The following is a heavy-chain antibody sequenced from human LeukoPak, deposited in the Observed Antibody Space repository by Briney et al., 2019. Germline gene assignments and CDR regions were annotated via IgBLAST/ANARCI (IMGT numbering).Heavy chain of an antibody. CDR3: AKGALEWLLGIDY. CDR2: ISYGGSNK. Sequence: GRSLRLSCAASGFTFSSYGMHWVRQAPGKGLEWVAVISYGGSNKYYADSVRGRFTISRDNSKNTLYLQMNSLRAEGTAVYYCAKGALEWLLGIDYWGQGTLVTVSS. CDR1: GFTFSSYG. V-gene: IGHV3-30*18. D-gene: IGHD3-3*01. J-gene: IGHJ4*02.